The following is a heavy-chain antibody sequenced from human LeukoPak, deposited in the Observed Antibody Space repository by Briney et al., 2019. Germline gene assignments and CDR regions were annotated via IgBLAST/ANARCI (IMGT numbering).Heavy chain of an antibody. J-gene: IGHJ4*02. D-gene: IGHD4-17*01. CDR2: IYYSGNP. V-gene: IGHV4-31*03. CDR3: ARFDYGDYWGPTRYFDY. Sequence: SSQTLSLTCTVSGGAISGGYYWGWIRQHPGKGLEWIGYIYYSGNPFYNPSLRSRVTTSVDKSKNQFSLKLSSVTAADTAVYYCARFDYGDYWGPTRYFDYWGQGTLVTVSP. CDR1: GGAISGGYY.